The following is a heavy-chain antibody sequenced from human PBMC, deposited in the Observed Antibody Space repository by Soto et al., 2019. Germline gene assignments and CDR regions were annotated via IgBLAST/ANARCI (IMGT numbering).Heavy chain of an antibody. D-gene: IGHD3-22*01. CDR3: AHRRITMIVEEYNWFDP. V-gene: IGHV2-5*02. Sequence: QITLKESGPPLVKPTQTLTLTCTFSGFSLSTSGVGVGWIRQPPGKALEWLALIYWDDDKRYSPSLKSRLTITKDTSKNQVVLTMTNMDPVDTATYYCAHRRITMIVEEYNWFDPWGQGTLVTVSS. CDR1: GFSLSTSGVG. J-gene: IGHJ5*02. CDR2: IYWDDDK.